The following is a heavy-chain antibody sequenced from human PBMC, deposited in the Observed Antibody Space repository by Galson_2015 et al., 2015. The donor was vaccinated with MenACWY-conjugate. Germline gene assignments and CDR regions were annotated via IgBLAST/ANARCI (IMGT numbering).Heavy chain of an antibody. V-gene: IGHV1-2*04. J-gene: IGHJ3*02. CDR2: INPNSGGT. Sequence: SCKASGYAFTGSSMHWVRQAPGHGLAWMGWINPNSGGTNYAQKFQGWVTMTRDTSISTAYMELSRLRSDDTAVYYCARGPLHDAFEIWGQGTMVTVSS. CDR3: ARGPLHDAFEI. CDR1: GYAFTGSS.